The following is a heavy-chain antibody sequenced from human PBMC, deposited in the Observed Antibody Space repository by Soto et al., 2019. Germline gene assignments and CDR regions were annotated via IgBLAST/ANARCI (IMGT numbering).Heavy chain of an antibody. CDR1: GYTFTSYY. CDR3: ARGGQLNYDAFDI. V-gene: IGHV1-46*01. D-gene: IGHD6-6*01. CDR2: INPSGGST. Sequence: QVQLVQSGAEVKKPGASVKVSCKASGYTFTSYYMHWVRQAPGQGLEWMGIINPSGGSTSYAQKFQGRVTMSRDTSTSTVYMELSSLRSEDTVVYYCARGGQLNYDAFDIWGQGTMVTVSS. J-gene: IGHJ3*02.